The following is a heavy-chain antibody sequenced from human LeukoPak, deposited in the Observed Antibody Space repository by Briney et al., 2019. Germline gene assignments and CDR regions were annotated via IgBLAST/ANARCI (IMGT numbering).Heavy chain of an antibody. CDR2: ISWNSGSI. V-gene: IGHV3-9*01. CDR3: AKDLNTYYDILTGFDY. Sequence: PGGSLRLSCAASGFTFDDYAMHWVRQAPGKGLEWVSGISWNSGSIGYADSVKGRFTISRDNAKNSLYLQMNSLRAEDTALCYCAKDLNTYYDILTGFDYWGQGTLVTVSS. CDR1: GFTFDDYA. J-gene: IGHJ4*02. D-gene: IGHD3-9*01.